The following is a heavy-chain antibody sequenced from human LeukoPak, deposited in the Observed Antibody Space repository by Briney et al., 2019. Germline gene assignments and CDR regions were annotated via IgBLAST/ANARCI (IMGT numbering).Heavy chain of an antibody. Sequence: PGGSLRLSCAASGFTFSAYGMHWVRQAPGKGLEWAAIISYDGSNKYYADSVKGRFTISRDNSKNTLYLQMNSLRDEDTAIYYCARDEYKADAYWGRGTLVTVSS. J-gene: IGHJ4*02. CDR1: GFTFSAYG. CDR3: ARDEYKADAY. V-gene: IGHV3-30*03. CDR2: ISYDGSNK. D-gene: IGHD2/OR15-2a*01.